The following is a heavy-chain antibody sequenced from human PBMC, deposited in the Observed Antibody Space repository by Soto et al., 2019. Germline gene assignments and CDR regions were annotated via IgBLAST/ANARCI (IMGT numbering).Heavy chain of an antibody. CDR2: ISDTGGST. V-gene: IGHV3-23*01. D-gene: IGHD2-8*01. CDR1: GFTFNTYA. J-gene: IGHJ4*02. Sequence: PGGSLRLSCAASGFTFNTYAMNWVRQAPGKGLEWVSTISDTGGSTYYADSVKGRFTISRDNSKNTVYLQMNGLRAEDTAVYYCAKRMATRNYFDYWGQGTLVTVS. CDR3: AKRMATRNYFDY.